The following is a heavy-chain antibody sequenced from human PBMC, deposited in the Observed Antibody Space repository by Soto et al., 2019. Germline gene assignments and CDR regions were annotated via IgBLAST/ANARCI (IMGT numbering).Heavy chain of an antibody. CDR2: INPNSGGT. CDR1: GDTFTGYY. J-gene: IGHJ4*02. D-gene: IGHD5-12*01. Sequence: QVQLVQSGAEVKKPGASVKVSCKASGDTFTGYYMHWVRQAPGQGLEWMGWINPNSGGTNYAQKFQCRVTMTRDTSISTAYMELSRLRSDDTAVYYCAKCSTPGYSGYEYYFDYWGQGTLVTVSS. V-gene: IGHV1-2*02. CDR3: AKCSTPGYSGYEYYFDY.